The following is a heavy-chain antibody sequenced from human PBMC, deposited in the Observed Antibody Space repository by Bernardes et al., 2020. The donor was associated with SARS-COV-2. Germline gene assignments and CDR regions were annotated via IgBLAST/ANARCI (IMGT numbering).Heavy chain of an antibody. J-gene: IGHJ6*02. CDR3: ARQDIGAIFGVVITPAGMDV. V-gene: IGHV4-39*01. D-gene: IGHD3-3*01. CDR2: IYFSGNT. Sequence: TLSLTCTVSGGSISSSNYYWGWIRQPPGKGLEWIGSIYFSGNTYYNPSLQSRVSESVDTSKNQFSLKLSSVTAADTAVYYCARQDIGAIFGVVITPAGMDVWGQGTTVTVSS. CDR1: GGSISSSNYY.